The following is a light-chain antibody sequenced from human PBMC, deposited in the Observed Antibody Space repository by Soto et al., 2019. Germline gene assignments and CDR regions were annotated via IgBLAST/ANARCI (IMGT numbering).Light chain of an antibody. J-gene: IGLJ3*02. CDR1: SSNVGGYQY. CDR3: SSAAGSNTRV. Sequence: QSALTQPRSVSGSPGQSVTISCTGSSSNVGGYQYVSWYQQHPGKAPKLIIYDVSNRPSGVPDRFSGSTSGNTAHLTISGLHDEDENYYCFSSAAGSNTRVLGGGTKLTVL. CDR2: DVS. V-gene: IGLV2-11*01.